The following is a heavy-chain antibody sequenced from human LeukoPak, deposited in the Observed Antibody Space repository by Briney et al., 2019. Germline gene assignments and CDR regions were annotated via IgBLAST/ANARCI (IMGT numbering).Heavy chain of an antibody. CDR1: GYTFTSYD. CDR2: INPNSGGT. CDR3: ARGILYGGNLLFDY. J-gene: IGHJ4*02. V-gene: IGHV1-2*02. D-gene: IGHD4-23*01. Sequence: GASVKVSCKASGYTFTSYDINWVRQATGQGLEWMGWINPNSGGTNYAQKFQGRVTMTRDTSISTAYMELSRLRSDDTAVYYCARGILYGGNLLFDYWGQGTLVTVSS.